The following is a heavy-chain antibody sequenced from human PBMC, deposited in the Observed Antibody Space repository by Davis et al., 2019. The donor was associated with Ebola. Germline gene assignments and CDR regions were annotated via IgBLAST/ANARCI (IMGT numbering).Heavy chain of an antibody. Sequence: ASVKVSCKASGYRFTSYYMHWVRQAPGQGLEWMGIINPITGGTSYAQNFQVRVNMTRDTSTSTVYTELSSLRSEDTAAYYCAREGGRYYDSSGYVLDIWGQGTMVKVSS. CDR3: AREGGRYYDSSGYVLDI. V-gene: IGHV1-46*01. D-gene: IGHD3-22*01. J-gene: IGHJ3*02. CDR2: INPITGGT. CDR1: GYRFTSYY.